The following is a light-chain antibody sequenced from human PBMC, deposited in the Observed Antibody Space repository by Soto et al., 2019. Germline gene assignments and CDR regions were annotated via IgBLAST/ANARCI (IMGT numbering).Light chain of an antibody. CDR2: DAS. J-gene: IGKJ1*01. CDR1: QGISSW. Sequence: DIQMTQSPSTLSASVGDRVTITCRASQGISSWLAWYQQRPGKAPELLIYDASSLESGVPSRFSGSGSGTEFTLTISSLQPDDFATYYCQQYDSYWTFGQGTKVDIK. CDR3: QQYDSYWT. V-gene: IGKV1-5*01.